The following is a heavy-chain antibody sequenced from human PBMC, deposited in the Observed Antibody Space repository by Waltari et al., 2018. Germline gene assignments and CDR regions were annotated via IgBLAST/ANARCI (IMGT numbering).Heavy chain of an antibody. V-gene: IGHV3-23*01. CDR3: AKGPATRTNWFDP. D-gene: IGHD1-26*01. J-gene: IGHJ5*02. CDR1: GFTFSSYD. Sequence: EVQLLESGGGLEQPGGSLRLSCVASGFTFSSYDMRWVRQAPGKGLDVVSVAGGSGGNTYYADSVKGRFTISRDDSKNTLYLQMNSLRVEDTAVYYCAKGPATRTNWFDPWGQGTLVTVSS. CDR2: AGGSGGNT.